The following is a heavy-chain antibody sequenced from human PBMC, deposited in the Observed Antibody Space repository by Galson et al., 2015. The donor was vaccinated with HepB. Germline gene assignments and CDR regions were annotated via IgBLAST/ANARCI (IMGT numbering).Heavy chain of an antibody. CDR1: GFTFSSYS. V-gene: IGHV3-48*04. D-gene: IGHD2-2*01. J-gene: IGHJ3*02. CDR3: APAARGGFAFDI. CDR2: ISSSSSTI. Sequence: SLRLSCAASGFTFSSYSMNWVRQAPGKGLEWVSYISSSSSTIYYADSVKGRFTISRDNAKNSLYLQMNSLRAEDTAVYYCAPAARGGFAFDIWGQGTMVTVSS.